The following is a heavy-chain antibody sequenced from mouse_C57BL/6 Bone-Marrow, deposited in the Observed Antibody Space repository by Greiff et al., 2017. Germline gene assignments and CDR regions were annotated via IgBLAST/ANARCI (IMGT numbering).Heavy chain of an antibody. Sequence: VQLQQSGAELVRPGASVKLSCTASGFNIKDDYMHWVKQRPEQGLEWIGWIVPENGDTEYASKFQGKATITADTSANTAYLQLSSLTSEDTAVYYCTTTMGVAYWGQGTTLTVSS. J-gene: IGHJ2*01. D-gene: IGHD1-1*02. V-gene: IGHV14-4*01. CDR1: GFNIKDDY. CDR2: IVPENGDT. CDR3: TTTMGVAY.